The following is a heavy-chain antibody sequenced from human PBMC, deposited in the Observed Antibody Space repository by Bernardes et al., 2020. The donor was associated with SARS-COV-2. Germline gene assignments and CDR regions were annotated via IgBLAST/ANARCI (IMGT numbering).Heavy chain of an antibody. V-gene: IGHV3-21*01. CDR2: IISSSSYI. Sequence: GGSLRLSCAASGFTFSSYSMNWVRQAPGKGLEWVSSIISSSSYIYYADSVKGRFTISRDNAKNSLYLQMNSLRAEDTAVYYCARDVYYDILTGYYDYWGQGTLVTVSS. D-gene: IGHD3-9*01. CDR1: GFTFSSYS. J-gene: IGHJ4*02. CDR3: ARDVYYDILTGYYDY.